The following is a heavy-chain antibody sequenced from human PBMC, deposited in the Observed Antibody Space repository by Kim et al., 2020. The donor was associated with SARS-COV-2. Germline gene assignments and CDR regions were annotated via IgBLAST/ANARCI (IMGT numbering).Heavy chain of an antibody. CDR2: IKSKTDGGTT. Sequence: GGSLRLSCAASGFTFSNAWMSWVRQAPGKGLEWVGRIKSKTDGGTTDYAAPVKGRFTISRDDSKNTLYLQMNSLKTEDTPVYYCTTYYYGSGSFQHWGQGTLVTVSS. J-gene: IGHJ1*01. V-gene: IGHV3-15*01. D-gene: IGHD3-10*01. CDR3: TTYYYGSGSFQH. CDR1: GFTFSNAW.